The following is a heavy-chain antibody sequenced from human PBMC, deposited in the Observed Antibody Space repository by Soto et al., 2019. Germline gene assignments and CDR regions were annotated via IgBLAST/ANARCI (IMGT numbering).Heavy chain of an antibody. J-gene: IGHJ6*02. CDR2: IYSGGST. V-gene: IGHV3-53*01. Sequence: GGSLRLSCAASGFTVSSNYMSWVRQAPGKGLEWVSVIYSGGSTYYADSVKGRFTISRDNSKNTLYLQMNSLRAEDTAVYYCAGSGNGYYYYGMDVWGQGTTVTVS. D-gene: IGHD2-15*01. CDR3: AGSGNGYYYYGMDV. CDR1: GFTVSSNY.